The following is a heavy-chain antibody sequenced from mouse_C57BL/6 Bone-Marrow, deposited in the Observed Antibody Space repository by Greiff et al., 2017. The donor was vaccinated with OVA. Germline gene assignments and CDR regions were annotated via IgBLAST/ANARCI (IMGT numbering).Heavy chain of an antibody. CDR1: GYTFTSYW. Sequence: QVQLKQSGAELAKPGASVKLSCKASGYTFTSYWMHWVKQRPGQGLEWIGYINPSSGYTKYNQKFKDKATLTADKSSSTAYMQLSSLTYEDSAVYYCARSDGSSSAWFAYWGQGTLVTVSA. D-gene: IGHD1-1*01. CDR2: INPSSGYT. V-gene: IGHV1-7*01. CDR3: ARSDGSSSAWFAY. J-gene: IGHJ3*01.